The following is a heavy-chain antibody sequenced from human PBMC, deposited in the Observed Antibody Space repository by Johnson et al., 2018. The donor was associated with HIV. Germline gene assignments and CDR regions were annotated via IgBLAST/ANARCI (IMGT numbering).Heavy chain of an antibody. V-gene: IGHV3-11*04. CDR1: GFTFSDYY. CDR3: ARDSHNFWTDAFDI. J-gene: IGHJ3*02. CDR2: ISSSGDII. D-gene: IGHD3/OR15-3a*01. Sequence: VQVVESGGGLVKPGGSLRLSCAASGFTFSDYYMTWIRQAPGKGLEWLSFISSSGDIIRYADSVKGRFTISRDNAKNSLYLQMNSLRAEDTAVYYCARDSHNFWTDAFDIWGQGTMVTVSS.